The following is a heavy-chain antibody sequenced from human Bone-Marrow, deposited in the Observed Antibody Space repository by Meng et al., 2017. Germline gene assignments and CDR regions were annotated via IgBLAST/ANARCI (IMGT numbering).Heavy chain of an antibody. Sequence: SVKVSCKASGGTFSSYAISWVRQAPGQGLEWMGGIIPIFGTANYAQKFQGRVTITADKSTSTAYMELSSLRSEDTAVYYCARDYGDYYNWFDPWGQGTLVTVSS. CDR1: GGTFSSYA. D-gene: IGHD4-17*01. CDR3: ARDYGDYYNWFDP. V-gene: IGHV1-69*06. J-gene: IGHJ5*02. CDR2: IIPIFGTA.